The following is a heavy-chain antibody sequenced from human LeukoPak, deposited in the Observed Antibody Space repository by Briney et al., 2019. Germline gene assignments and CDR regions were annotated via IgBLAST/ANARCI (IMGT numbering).Heavy chain of an antibody. J-gene: IGHJ4*02. D-gene: IGHD4-17*01. CDR2: IYYSGTT. V-gene: IGHV4-31*03. CDR1: GDYISRGEYH. CDR3: ARHHDYGDYTGVSYFDY. Sequence: SETLPLTCTVSGDYISRGEYHWNWIRQHPGKGLEWIGYIYYSGTTYYSPSLESRVTISLDTSKNQFSLKLSSVTAADTAVYYCARHHDYGDYTGVSYFDYWGQGTLVTVSS.